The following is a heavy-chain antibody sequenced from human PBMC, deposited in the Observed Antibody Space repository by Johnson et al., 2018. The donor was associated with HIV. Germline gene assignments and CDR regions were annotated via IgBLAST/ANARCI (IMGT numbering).Heavy chain of an antibody. CDR2: ITWNCGST. V-gene: IGHV3-20*04. CDR1: GFTFDDYG. J-gene: IGHJ3*02. CDR3: AKGRIAVPDAFDI. Sequence: VQLVESGGGVARPGGSLRLSCAASGFTFDDYGMSWVRQAPGKGLEWVSGITWNCGSTGYADSVKGRFTISRDNSKNTLYLQMNSLRAEDTAVYYCAKGRIAVPDAFDIWGQGTMVTVSS. D-gene: IGHD6-19*01.